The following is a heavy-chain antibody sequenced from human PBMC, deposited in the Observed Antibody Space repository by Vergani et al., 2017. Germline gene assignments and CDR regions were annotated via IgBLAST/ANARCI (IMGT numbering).Heavy chain of an antibody. CDR1: GFTFSSYW. CDR2: IKQDGSEK. Sequence: EVQLVESGGGLVQPGGSLRLSCAASGFTFSSYWMSWVRQAPVKGLEWVANIKQDGSEKYYVDSVKGRFTISSDNAKNSLYLQLNSLRAEDTAVYYCARSVGGLPYCGGDCDSPKIDYWGQGTLVTVSS. D-gene: IGHD2-21*02. CDR3: ARSVGGLPYCGGDCDSPKIDY. J-gene: IGHJ4*02. V-gene: IGHV3-7*03.